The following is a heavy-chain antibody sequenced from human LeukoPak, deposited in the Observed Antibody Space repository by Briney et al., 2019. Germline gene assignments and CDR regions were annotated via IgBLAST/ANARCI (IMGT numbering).Heavy chain of an antibody. Sequence: SGTLSLTCAVSGGSISSSNWWSWVRQPPGKGLEWIGEIYHSGSTNYNPSLKSRVTISVDKSKNQFSLKLSSVTAADTAVYYCARRRGVIAAAGTSAAFDIWGQGTMVTVSS. V-gene: IGHV4-4*02. CDR1: GGSISSSNW. D-gene: IGHD6-13*01. CDR2: IYHSGST. J-gene: IGHJ3*02. CDR3: ARRRGVIAAAGTSAAFDI.